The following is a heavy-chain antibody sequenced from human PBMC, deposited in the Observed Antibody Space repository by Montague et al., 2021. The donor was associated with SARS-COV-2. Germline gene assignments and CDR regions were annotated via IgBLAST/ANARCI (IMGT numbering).Heavy chain of an antibody. CDR1: GDSMSSGRYY. J-gene: IGHJ6*02. CDR3: GRDSVSYGLDV. V-gene: IGHV4-61*02. D-gene: IGHD3-16*01. CDR2: IYSSRTT. Sequence: TLSLTCTVSGDSMSSGRYYWTWIRQPAGKRLEWIGRIYSSRTTNYNPSLKSRVTLLVDTSKNQFSLKLNSVTAADTATYYCGRDSVSYGLDVWGQGTTVTVFS.